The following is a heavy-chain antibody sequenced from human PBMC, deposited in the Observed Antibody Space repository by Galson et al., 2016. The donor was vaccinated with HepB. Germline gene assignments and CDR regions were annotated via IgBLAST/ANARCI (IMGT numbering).Heavy chain of an antibody. CDR2: VFYSGST. CDR3: ARQVYFDWPKESTGWFDP. V-gene: IGHV4-39*01. J-gene: IGHJ5*02. D-gene: IGHD3-9*01. CDR1: GRSIVSYNDY. Sequence: SETLSLTCTVSGRSIVSYNDYWGWIRQPPGKDLEWIGSVFYSGSTHYNPSLESRVIISVDTSKNQLSLRLDSVTAADTAVYYCARQVYFDWPKESTGWFDPWGQGTLVTVSS.